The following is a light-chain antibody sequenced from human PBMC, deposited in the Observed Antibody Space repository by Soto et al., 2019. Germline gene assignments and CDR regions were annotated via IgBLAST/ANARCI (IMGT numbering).Light chain of an antibody. CDR3: HQYYSTPAT. J-gene: IGKJ1*01. V-gene: IGKV4-1*01. Sequence: DIVMTQSPDSLAVPLGERATINCKSSQSLLYSSNNKNYLAWYQQKPGQPPKLLIYWASTRESGVPDRFSGSGSGTDFTLTISSLRADDVAIFYCHQYYSTPATFGQGTKVEIK. CDR2: WAS. CDR1: QSLLYSSNNKNY.